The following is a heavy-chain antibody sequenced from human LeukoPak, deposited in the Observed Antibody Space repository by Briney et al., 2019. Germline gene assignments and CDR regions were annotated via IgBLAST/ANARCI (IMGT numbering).Heavy chain of an antibody. D-gene: IGHD2-2*02. V-gene: IGHV4-30-2*01. CDR2: IYHSGST. CDR1: GGSISSGGYY. J-gene: IGHJ4*02. CDR3: AKGGGVVPAAIWRVLSPYYFDY. Sequence: SQTLSLTCTVSGGSISSGGYYWSWIRQPPGKGLEWIGYIYHSGSTYYNPSLKSRVTISVDRSKNQFSLKLSSVTATDTAVYYCAKGGGVVPAAIWRVLSPYYFDYWGQGTLVTVSS.